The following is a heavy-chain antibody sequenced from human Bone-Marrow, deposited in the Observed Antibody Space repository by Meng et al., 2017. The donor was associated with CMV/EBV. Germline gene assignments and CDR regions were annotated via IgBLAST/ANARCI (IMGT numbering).Heavy chain of an antibody. CDR3: ALTPLGYYDFWSGIRPHFDY. CDR2: INHSGST. CDR1: GGSFSGYY. D-gene: IGHD3-3*01. Sequence: SETLSLTCAVYGGSFSGYYWTWIRQPPGKGLEWIGEINHSGSTNYNSSLESRVTISVDTSKNQFSLKLSSVTAADTAVYYCALTPLGYYDFWSGIRPHFDYWGQGTLVTVSS. V-gene: IGHV4-34*01. J-gene: IGHJ4*02.